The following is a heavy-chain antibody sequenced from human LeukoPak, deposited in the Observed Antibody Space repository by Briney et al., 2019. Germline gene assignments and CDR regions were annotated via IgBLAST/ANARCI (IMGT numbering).Heavy chain of an antibody. CDR3: ARDELLWFGELYPSFDC. CDR2: IKQDGSEK. D-gene: IGHD3-10*01. Sequence: GGSLRLSCAASGFTFSSYWMSWVRQAPGKGLEWVANIKQDGSEKYYVDSVKGRFTISRDNAKNSLYLQMNSLRAEDTAVYYCARDELLWFGELYPSFDCWGQGTLVTVSS. V-gene: IGHV3-7*01. J-gene: IGHJ4*02. CDR1: GFTFSSYW.